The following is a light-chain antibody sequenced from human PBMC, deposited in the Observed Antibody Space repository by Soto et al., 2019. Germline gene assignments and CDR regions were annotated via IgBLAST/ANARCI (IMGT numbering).Light chain of an antibody. CDR1: SSDVGRYNY. J-gene: IGLJ1*01. CDR2: EVN. Sequence: QSALTQPPSASGSPGQSVTIFCTGTSSDVGRYNYVSWYQQHPGKAPKLMISEVNKRASGVPDRFSGSKSGNTASLTVSGLQAEDEADYYCSSYAGTPFVFGTGTKLTVL. V-gene: IGLV2-8*01. CDR3: SSYAGTPFV.